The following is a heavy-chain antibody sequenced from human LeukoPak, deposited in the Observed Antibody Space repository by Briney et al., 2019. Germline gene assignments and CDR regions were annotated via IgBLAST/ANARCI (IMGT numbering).Heavy chain of an antibody. CDR1: GGSISSGGYS. V-gene: IGHV4-30-2*01. D-gene: IGHD4-17*01. Sequence: SQTLSLTCAVSGGSISSGGYSWSWIRQPPGKGLEWIGYIYHSGSTYYNPSLKSQVTISVDRSKNQFSLKLSSVTAADTAVYYCARGAVTTDLYYFDYWGQGTRVTVSS. J-gene: IGHJ4*02. CDR3: ARGAVTTDLYYFDY. CDR2: IYHSGST.